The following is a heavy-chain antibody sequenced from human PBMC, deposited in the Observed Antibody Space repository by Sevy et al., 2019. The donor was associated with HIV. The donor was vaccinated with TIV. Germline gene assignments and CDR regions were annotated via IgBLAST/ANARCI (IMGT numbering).Heavy chain of an antibody. V-gene: IGHV3-23*01. J-gene: IGHJ4*02. CDR2: ISGSGGST. Sequence: GGSLRLSCAASGFTFSSYAMSWVRQAPGKGLEWVSAISGSGGSTYYADSVKGRFTISRDKSKNTPYLQMNGLRAEDRAVYYCAKQSLKRTGIAARVDFDYWGQGTLVTVSS. CDR1: GFTFSSYA. CDR3: AKQSLKRTGIAARVDFDY. D-gene: IGHD6-6*01.